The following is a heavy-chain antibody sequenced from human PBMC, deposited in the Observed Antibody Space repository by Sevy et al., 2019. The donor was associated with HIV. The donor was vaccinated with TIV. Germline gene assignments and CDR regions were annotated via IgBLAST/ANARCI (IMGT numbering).Heavy chain of an antibody. D-gene: IGHD2-15*01. CDR1: GFTFSDYY. CDR3: ARERYCSGGSCYSRSGYYGMDV. Sequence: GGSLRLSCAASGFTFSDYYMSWIRQAPGKGLEWVSYISSSSSYTNYADSVKGRFTISRDNAKNSLYLQMNSLRAEDTAVYYCARERYCSGGSCYSRSGYYGMDVWGQGTTVIVSS. CDR2: ISSSSSYT. J-gene: IGHJ6*02. V-gene: IGHV3-11*06.